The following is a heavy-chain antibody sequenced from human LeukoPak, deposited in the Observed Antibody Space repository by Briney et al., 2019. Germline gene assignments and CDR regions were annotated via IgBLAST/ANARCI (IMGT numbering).Heavy chain of an antibody. Sequence: ASVKVSCKASGYTFTGYYMDWVRQAPGQGLEWMGRINPNSGGTNYAQKFQGRVTMTRDTSISTAYMELSRLRSDDTAVYYCAREDNLGSGSSPNDYWGQGTLVTVSS. CDR2: INPNSGGT. V-gene: IGHV1-2*06. J-gene: IGHJ4*02. CDR1: GYTFTGYY. CDR3: AREDNLGSGSSPNDY. D-gene: IGHD6-19*01.